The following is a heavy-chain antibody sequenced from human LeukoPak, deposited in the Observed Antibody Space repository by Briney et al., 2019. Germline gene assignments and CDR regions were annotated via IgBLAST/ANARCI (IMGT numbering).Heavy chain of an antibody. V-gene: IGHV3-23*01. Sequence: PGGSLRLSCAASGFTFSSYAMSWVRQAPGKGLEWVSAISGSGGSTYYADFVKGRFTISRDNSKNTLYLQMNSLRAGDTAVYYCAREVEDAFDIWGQGTKVTVSS. D-gene: IGHD2-15*01. CDR2: ISGSGGST. CDR1: GFTFSSYA. CDR3: AREVEDAFDI. J-gene: IGHJ3*02.